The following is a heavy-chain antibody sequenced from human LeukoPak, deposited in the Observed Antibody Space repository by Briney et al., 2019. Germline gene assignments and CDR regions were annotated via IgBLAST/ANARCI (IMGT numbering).Heavy chain of an antibody. D-gene: IGHD4-23*01. CDR1: GFTFSSYS. V-gene: IGHV3-21*01. CDR3: ARDLDYGGNSDY. Sequence: GGSLRLSCATSGFTFSSYSMNWVRQAPGKGLEWVSSISSSSSYIYYADSVKGRFTISRGNAKNSLYLQMNSLRAEDTAVYYCARDLDYGGNSDYWGQGTLVTVSS. J-gene: IGHJ4*02. CDR2: ISSSSSYI.